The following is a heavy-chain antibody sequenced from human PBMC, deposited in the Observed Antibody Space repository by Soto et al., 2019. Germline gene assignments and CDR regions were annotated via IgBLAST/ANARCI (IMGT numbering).Heavy chain of an antibody. CDR3: TKNYYFDS. Sequence: EVQLLESGGGLVQPGGSLRLSCVASGFTFSNYAMSWVRQAPAKAPEWVSSINIVGGATNYADSVRGRFAMSRDDSTNTVFLQMKSLRADDTAVYYCTKNYYFDSWGQGTLVTVSS. V-gene: IGHV3-23*01. J-gene: IGHJ4*02. CDR1: GFTFSNYA. CDR2: INIVGGAT.